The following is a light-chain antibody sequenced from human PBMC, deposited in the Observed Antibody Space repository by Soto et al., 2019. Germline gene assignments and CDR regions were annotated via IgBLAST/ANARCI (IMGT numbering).Light chain of an antibody. CDR1: QTINNW. CDR3: QQYHIYST. CDR2: KAS. V-gene: IGKV1-5*03. Sequence: DIQMTQSPSTLSASVGDRVTITCRASQTINNWLAWFQQKPGKAPKLLISKASTLESGVPSRFSGSGSGTKFTLTISSPQPDDFATYYCQQYHIYSTFGQGTKVEIK. J-gene: IGKJ1*01.